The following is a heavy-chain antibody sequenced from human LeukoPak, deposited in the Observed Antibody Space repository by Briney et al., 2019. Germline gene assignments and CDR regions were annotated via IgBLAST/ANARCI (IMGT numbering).Heavy chain of an antibody. Sequence: PSETLSLTCAVSGYSISSGYYWGWIRQPPGKGLEWIGIIYHSGSTHYNPSLKSRVTISVDTSKNQFSLKLSSVTAADTAVYYCARDQRVVGATADAFDIWGQGTMVTVSS. J-gene: IGHJ3*02. CDR1: GYSISSGYY. D-gene: IGHD1-26*01. V-gene: IGHV4-38-2*02. CDR2: IYHSGST. CDR3: ARDQRVVGATADAFDI.